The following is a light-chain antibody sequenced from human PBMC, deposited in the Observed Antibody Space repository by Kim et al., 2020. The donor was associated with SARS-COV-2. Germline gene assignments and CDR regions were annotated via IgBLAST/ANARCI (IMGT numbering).Light chain of an antibody. J-gene: IGLJ1*01. V-gene: IGLV9-49*01. CDR1: SGYSNYK. CDR2: VGTGGIVG. CDR3: GADHGSGSNLRV. Sequence: QPVLTQPPSASASLGASVTLTCTLSSGYSNYKVDWYQQRPGKGPRFVMRVGTGGIVGSKGDGIPDRFSVLGSVLNRYLTIKNIQEEDESDYHCGADHGSGSNLRVFGTGTKVTVL.